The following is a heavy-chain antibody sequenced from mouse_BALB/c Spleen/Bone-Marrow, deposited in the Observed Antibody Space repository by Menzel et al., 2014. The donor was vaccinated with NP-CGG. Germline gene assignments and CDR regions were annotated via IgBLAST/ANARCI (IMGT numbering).Heavy chain of an antibody. J-gene: IGHJ2*01. CDR1: GFAFSSYD. D-gene: IGHD3-2*01. Sequence: EVQRVESGGGLVKPGGSLKLSCAASGFAFSSYDMSWVRQTPEKRLEWVAYISSGGGSTYYPDTVKGRFTISRDNAKNTLYLEMSSLRSEDTAMYYCARDSSGYFDYWGQGTTLTVSS. CDR3: ARDSSGYFDY. V-gene: IGHV5-12-1*01. CDR2: ISSGGGST.